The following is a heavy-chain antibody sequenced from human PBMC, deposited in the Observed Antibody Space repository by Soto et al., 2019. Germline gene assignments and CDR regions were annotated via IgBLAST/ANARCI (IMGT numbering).Heavy chain of an antibody. CDR1: GGTFSSYA. CDR2: TIPIFGTA. D-gene: IGHD3-3*01. J-gene: IGHJ4*02. V-gene: IGHV1-69*05. Sequence: QVQLVQSGAEVKKPGSSVKVSCKASGGTFSSYAINWVRQAPGQGLEWMGGTIPIFGTANYAQKFQGRVTIPSDESTSTAYRELSSLRSEDTAVYYCARGAYEYYFDYWGQGTLVTVSS. CDR3: ARGAYEYYFDY.